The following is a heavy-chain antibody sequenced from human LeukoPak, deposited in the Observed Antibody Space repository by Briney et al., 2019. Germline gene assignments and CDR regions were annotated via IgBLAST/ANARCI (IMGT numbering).Heavy chain of an antibody. J-gene: IGHJ6*02. CDR2: INPSGGST. Sequence: ASVNVSCTASGYTFTSYYMHWVRQAPGQGLEWMGIINPSGGSTSYAQKFQGRVTMTRDTSTSTVYMELSSLRSEDTAVYYCAVLEVDFWSGYYVGNSYGMDVWGQGTTVTVSS. CDR1: GYTFTSYY. D-gene: IGHD3-3*01. CDR3: AVLEVDFWSGYYVGNSYGMDV. V-gene: IGHV1-46*01.